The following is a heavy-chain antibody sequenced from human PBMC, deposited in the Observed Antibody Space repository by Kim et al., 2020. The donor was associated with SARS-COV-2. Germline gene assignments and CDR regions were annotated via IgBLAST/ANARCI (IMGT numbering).Heavy chain of an antibody. Sequence: ASVKVSCKASGYTFTSYYMHWVRQAPGQGLEWMGIINPSGGSTSYAQKFQGRVTMTRDTSTSTVYMELSSLRSEDTAVYYCAREGPDYDFWSGPWDYYYYGMDVWGQGTTVTVSS. CDR2: INPSGGST. V-gene: IGHV1-46*01. CDR1: GYTFTSYY. D-gene: IGHD3-3*01. J-gene: IGHJ6*02. CDR3: AREGPDYDFWSGPWDYYYYGMDV.